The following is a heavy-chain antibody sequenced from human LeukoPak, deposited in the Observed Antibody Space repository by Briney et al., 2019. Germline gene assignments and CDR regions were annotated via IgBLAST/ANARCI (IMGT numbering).Heavy chain of an antibody. V-gene: IGHV3-21*01. CDR3: ARRDYYDSTGYFDY. CDR1: GFTFSDFD. J-gene: IGHJ4*02. CDR2: ISTSGSNT. D-gene: IGHD3-22*01. Sequence: GGSLRLSCVASGFTFSDFDMNWVRQAPGKGLEWVSSISTSGSNTYYADSVRGRFTISRHNAKNSIYLQLSSLRAEDSAVYYCARRDYYDSTGYFDYWGQGTLVTVSS.